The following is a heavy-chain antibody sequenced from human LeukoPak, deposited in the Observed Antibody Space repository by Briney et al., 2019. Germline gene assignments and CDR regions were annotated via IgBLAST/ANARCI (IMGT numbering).Heavy chain of an antibody. CDR3: AKTSTVPGAYYDFWSGYFFDY. Sequence: PGGSLRLSCAASGFTFSSYAMSWVRQAPGKGLEWVSAISGSGGSTYYADSVKGRFTISRDNSKNTLYLQMNSLRAEDTAVYYCAKTSTVPGAYYDFWSGYFFDYWGQGTLVTVSS. CDR1: GFTFSSYA. J-gene: IGHJ4*02. V-gene: IGHV3-23*01. CDR2: ISGSGGST. D-gene: IGHD3-3*01.